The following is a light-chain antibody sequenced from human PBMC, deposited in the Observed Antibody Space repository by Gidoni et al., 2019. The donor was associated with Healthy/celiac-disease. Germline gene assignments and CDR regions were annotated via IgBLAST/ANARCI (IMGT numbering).Light chain of an antibody. V-gene: IGKV3-11*01. CDR1: QSVSSY. CDR2: DAS. Sequence: IVLTHSPATLSLSPGERATLSCRASQSVSSYLAWYQQKPGQAPRLLIYDASNTATGIPARFSGSGSGTDFTLTISSLEPEDFAVYYCQQRSNWPPLFGGGTKVEIK. J-gene: IGKJ4*01. CDR3: QQRSNWPPL.